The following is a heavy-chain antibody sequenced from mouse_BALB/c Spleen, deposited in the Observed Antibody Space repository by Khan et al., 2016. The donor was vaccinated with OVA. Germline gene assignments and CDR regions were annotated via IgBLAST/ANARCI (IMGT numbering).Heavy chain of an antibody. V-gene: IGHV2-9*02. CDR2: IWAGGNI. CDR1: GFSLTSYG. Sequence: QVQLKESGPGLVAPSQNLSITCTVSGFSLTSYGVHWVRQPPGKGLVWRGVIWAGGNINYNSALMSSLSISKDNSTSQVFLKMYSLQTDDTAINSCAKEPPIQYYGYRAIDYWGQGTSVTVSS. CDR3: AKEPPIQYYGYRAIDY. J-gene: IGHJ4*01. D-gene: IGHD1-2*01.